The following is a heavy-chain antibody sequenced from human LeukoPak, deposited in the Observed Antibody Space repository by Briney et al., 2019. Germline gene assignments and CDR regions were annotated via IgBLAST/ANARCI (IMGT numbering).Heavy chain of an antibody. Sequence: SETLSRTCTVSGDSISSYNYFWGWIRQPPGKGLEWVGSIYYRGTTYYNPSLKSRVTLSADTSKNQFSLKVSSVTAADTAVYYCARVGATTRSFDYWGQGALVTVSS. V-gene: IGHV4-39*07. D-gene: IGHD1-26*01. J-gene: IGHJ4*02. CDR3: ARVGATTRSFDY. CDR2: IYYRGTT. CDR1: GDSISSYNYF.